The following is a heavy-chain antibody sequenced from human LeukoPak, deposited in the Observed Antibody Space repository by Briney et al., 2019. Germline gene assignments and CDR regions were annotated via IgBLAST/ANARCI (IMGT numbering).Heavy chain of an antibody. CDR2: ISGSGDIT. J-gene: IGHJ4*02. V-gene: IGHV3-23*01. CDR1: GFTFSSYA. Sequence: GGSLRLSCAASGFTFSSYAMSWVRQAPGKGLEWVSAISGSGDITYYADSVKGRFTISRDNSKNTLYLQMDSLRVEDAAVYYCAKDNGVIVSGYFDLWGQGTLLTVSS. D-gene: IGHD2-8*01. CDR3: AKDNGVIVSGYFDL.